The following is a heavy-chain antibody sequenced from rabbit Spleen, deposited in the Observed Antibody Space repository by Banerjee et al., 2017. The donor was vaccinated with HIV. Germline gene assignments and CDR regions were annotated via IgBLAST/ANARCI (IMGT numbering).Heavy chain of an antibody. J-gene: IGHJ4*01. Sequence: QQQLEESGGDLVKPEGSLTLTCTASGFSFSSSYWICWVRQAPGKGLEWIACIYTATGKAVYATWAKGRFTISTISSTTVTLEMTSLTAADTATYFCARDLAGAIGWNFYLWGPGTLVTVS. D-gene: IGHD4-1*01. CDR1: GFSFSSSYW. CDR3: ARDLAGAIGWNFYL. CDR2: IYTATGKA. V-gene: IGHV1S45*01.